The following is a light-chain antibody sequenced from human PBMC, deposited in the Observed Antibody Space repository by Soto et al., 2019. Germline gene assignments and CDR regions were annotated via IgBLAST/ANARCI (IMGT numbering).Light chain of an antibody. Sequence: EIVLTQSPGTLSLSPGERATLSCRASQSVSSSYLAWYQQKPGQAPRLLIYGASSRATGIPDRFSGSGSGTDFTLTISRLEPEDFAVYYCQKSGSSPLPFVGGTKVEIK. CDR3: QKSGSSPLP. CDR2: GAS. J-gene: IGKJ4*01. CDR1: QSVSSSY. V-gene: IGKV3-20*01.